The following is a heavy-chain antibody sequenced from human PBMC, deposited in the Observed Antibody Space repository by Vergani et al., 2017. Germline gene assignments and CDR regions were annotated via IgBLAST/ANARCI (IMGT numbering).Heavy chain of an antibody. CDR1: GGSISSGDYY. V-gene: IGHV4-30-4*01. CDR2: IYYSGST. Sequence: QVQLQESGPGLVKPSQTLSLTCTVSGGSISSGDYYWSWIRQPPGKGLEWIGYIYYSGSTYYNPSLKSRVTISVDTSKNQFSLKLGSVTAADTAVYYCARISTYYDILTGYWPPYYFDYWGQGTLVTVSS. CDR3: ARISTYYDILTGYWPPYYFDY. J-gene: IGHJ4*02. D-gene: IGHD3-9*01.